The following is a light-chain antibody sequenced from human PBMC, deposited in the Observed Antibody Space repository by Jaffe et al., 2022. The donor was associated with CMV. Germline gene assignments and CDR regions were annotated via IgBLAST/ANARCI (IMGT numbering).Light chain of an antibody. J-gene: IGKJ1*01. Sequence: EIVMTQSPATLSVSPGERATLSCRASQSVSSNLAWYQQKPGQAPGLLIYGASTRAPGFPARFNGSGSGTEFTLTISSLQSEDFAVYYCQQYNNWPRTFGQGTNVQIK. CDR1: QSVSSN. CDR3: QQYNNWPRT. CDR2: GAS. V-gene: IGKV3-15*01.